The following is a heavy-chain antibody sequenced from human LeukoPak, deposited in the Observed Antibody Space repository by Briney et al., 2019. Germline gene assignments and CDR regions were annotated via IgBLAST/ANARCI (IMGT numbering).Heavy chain of an antibody. CDR2: IKEDGSEK. Sequence: PGGSLRLSCAGSGFIFSSYWMSWVRQAPGKGLEWVANIKEDGSEKYYVDSVKGRFTISRDNAKNLLYLQMNSLRVEDTAVYYCARALAVAGTGYWGQGTLVTVSS. CDR1: GFIFSSYW. V-gene: IGHV3-7*01. J-gene: IGHJ4*02. D-gene: IGHD6-19*01. CDR3: ARALAVAGTGY.